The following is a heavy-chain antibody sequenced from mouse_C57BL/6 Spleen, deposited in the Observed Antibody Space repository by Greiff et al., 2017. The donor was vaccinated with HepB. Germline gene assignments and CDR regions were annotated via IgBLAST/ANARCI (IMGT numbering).Heavy chain of an antibody. J-gene: IGHJ1*03. D-gene: IGHD1-1*01. CDR3: TRDYGSSYPWYFDV. CDR1: GYTFTDYE. V-gene: IGHV1-15*01. Sequence: VQLQQSGAELVRPGASVTLSCKASGYTFTDYEMHWVKQTPVHGLEWIGAIDPETGGTAYNQKFKGKAILTADKSSSTAYMELRSLTSEDSAVYYCTRDYGSSYPWYFDVWGTGTTVTVSS. CDR2: IDPETGGT.